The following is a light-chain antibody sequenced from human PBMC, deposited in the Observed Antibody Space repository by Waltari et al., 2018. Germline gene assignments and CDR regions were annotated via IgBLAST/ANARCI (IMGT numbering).Light chain of an antibody. V-gene: IGKV1D-12*01. J-gene: IGKJ5*01. CDR2: DAS. CDR1: QDISYQ. Sequence: DIQMTQSPSSVSASVGDTVTITCRASQDISYQLTWYQQKPGKAPKFLIYDASTLESGVPSRFSGSGAGTDFTLTVRSLQPEDFATYYCQETNTFPITFGQGTRLEIK. CDR3: QETNTFPIT.